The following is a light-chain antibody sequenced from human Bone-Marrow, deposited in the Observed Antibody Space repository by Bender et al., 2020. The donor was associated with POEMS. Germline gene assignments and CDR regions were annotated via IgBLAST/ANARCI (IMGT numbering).Light chain of an antibody. CDR3: SSYTAGSKV. J-gene: IGLJ1*01. Sequence: QSVLTQPPSVSGTPGQRVTISCSGSSSNIGNNAVTWYQHLPGEAPKLLIFYDDLLPSGVSERFSASKSGNTASLTISGLQAEDEADYYCSSYTAGSKVFGTGTKVTVV. CDR1: SSNIGNNA. V-gene: IGLV1-36*01. CDR2: YDD.